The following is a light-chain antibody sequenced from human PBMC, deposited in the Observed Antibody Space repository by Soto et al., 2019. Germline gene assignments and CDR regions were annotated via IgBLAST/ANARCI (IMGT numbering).Light chain of an antibody. CDR1: QVVSKY. J-gene: IGKJ1*01. CDR3: QQYNNWPRT. CDR2: DAS. V-gene: IGKV3-11*01. Sequence: EIVLTQSPATLSLSPGSRATPSCRASQVVSKYLAWYQQKPGQSPRLLIYDASNRATGIPARFSGSGSGTDFTLTISSLEPEDFAVYYCQQYNNWPRTFGQGTKGDI.